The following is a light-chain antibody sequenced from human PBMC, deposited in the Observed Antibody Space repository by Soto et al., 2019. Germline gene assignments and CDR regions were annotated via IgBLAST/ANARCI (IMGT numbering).Light chain of an antibody. CDR1: QSVNSN. V-gene: IGKV3-11*01. CDR3: QQRSNWPIT. Sequence: VVLTQSPTPPSVSPGEKATPSRRASQSVNSNLAWYQQRPGQAPRLLIYDASSRPTDIPARFSGSGSGTDFTLTISSLEPEDFALYYCQQRSNWPITFGQGTRLEIK. CDR2: DAS. J-gene: IGKJ5*01.